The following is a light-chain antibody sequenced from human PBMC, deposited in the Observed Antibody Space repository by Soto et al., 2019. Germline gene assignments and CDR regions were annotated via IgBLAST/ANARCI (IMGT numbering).Light chain of an antibody. V-gene: IGKV3-20*01. Sequence: IVLTQSPGTLSLSPGEGATLSCRASQSVSGSYLAWYQQRPGQAPRLVIYGASRRATGIPVRFSGSGSGTDFTLSISRLEPEDFAVYYCQKYGTSPTTFGPGTRVDIK. CDR1: QSVSGSY. CDR2: GAS. CDR3: QKYGTSPTT. J-gene: IGKJ3*01.